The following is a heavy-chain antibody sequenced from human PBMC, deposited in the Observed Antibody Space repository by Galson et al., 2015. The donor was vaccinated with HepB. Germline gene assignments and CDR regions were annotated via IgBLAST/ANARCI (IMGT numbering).Heavy chain of an antibody. V-gene: IGHV3-30-3*01. CDR3: ARDDCSTSSCYESQYNYGMHV. CDR1: GFTFSSYA. J-gene: IGHJ6*02. D-gene: IGHD2-2*01. CDR2: ISFDGSNE. Sequence: SLRLSCAASGFTFSSYAMHWVRQAPGKGLEWVAVISFDGSNEYYADSVKGRFTMSRDDPRNTLCLQMNSLRAEDTAVYYCARDDCSTSSCYESQYNYGMHVWGQGTTVTVSS.